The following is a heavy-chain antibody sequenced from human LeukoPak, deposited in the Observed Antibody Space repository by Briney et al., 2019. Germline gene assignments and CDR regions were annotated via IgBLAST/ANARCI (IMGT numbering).Heavy chain of an antibody. D-gene: IGHD3-22*01. CDR3: AKGDVIVVVITMTH. J-gene: IGHJ4*02. CDR1: GFTFSSYA. Sequence: GGSLRLSCAASGFTFSSYAMSWVRQAPGKGLEWVSAISGSGGSTYYADSVKGRFTISRDNSKNTLYLQMNSLRAEDTAVYYCAKGDVIVVVITMTHWGQGTLVTVSS. V-gene: IGHV3-23*01. CDR2: ISGSGGST.